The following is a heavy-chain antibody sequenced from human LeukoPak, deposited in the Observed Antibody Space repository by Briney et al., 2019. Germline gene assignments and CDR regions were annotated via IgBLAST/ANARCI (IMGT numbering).Heavy chain of an antibody. D-gene: IGHD4-17*01. Sequence: ASVKVSCKASGYTFTSYDINWVRQATGQGLEWMGWMNPNSGNTGYAQKFQGRVTITRNASISTAYMELSSLRSEDTALYYWAWGGGGDYGHAFDIWGQGTMVTVSS. CDR2: MNPNSGNT. V-gene: IGHV1-8*03. J-gene: IGHJ3*02. CDR1: GYTFTSYD. CDR3: AWGGGGDYGHAFDI.